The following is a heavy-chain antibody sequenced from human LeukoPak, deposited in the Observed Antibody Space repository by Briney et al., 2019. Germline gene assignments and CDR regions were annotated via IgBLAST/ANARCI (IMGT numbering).Heavy chain of an antibody. D-gene: IGHD3-3*01. CDR3: ARSSGGYYTPYFDY. CDR2: IISIFGTA. Sequence: SVTVACKASGGTFSSYAISWVRQAPGQGLEWMGRIISIFGTANYAQKFQGGVTITTDESTSTAYMELSSLRSEDTAVYYCARSSGGYYTPYFDYWGQGTLVTVSS. J-gene: IGHJ4*02. CDR1: GGTFSSYA. V-gene: IGHV1-69*05.